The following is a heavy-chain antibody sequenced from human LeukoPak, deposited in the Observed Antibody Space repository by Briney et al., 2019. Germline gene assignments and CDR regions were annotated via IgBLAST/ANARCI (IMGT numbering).Heavy chain of an antibody. CDR2: INHSGST. Sequence: SETLSLTCAVYGGSFSGYYWSWIRQPPGKGLEWIGEINHSGSTNYNPSLKSRVTISVDTSKNQFSLKLSSVTAAGTAVSYCARIGYDYVWGSYRPYSWFDPWGQSTLVNVSS. CDR1: GGSFSGYY. D-gene: IGHD3-16*02. CDR3: ARIGYDYVWGSYRPYSWFDP. J-gene: IGHJ5*02. V-gene: IGHV4-34*01.